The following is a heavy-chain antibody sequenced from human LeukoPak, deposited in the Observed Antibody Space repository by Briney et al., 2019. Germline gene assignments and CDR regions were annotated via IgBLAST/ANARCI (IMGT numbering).Heavy chain of an antibody. V-gene: IGHV3-7*01. CDR2: IKQDGSEK. CDR1: GFTFSGYW. CDR3: ASLDRGSYYSFDC. D-gene: IGHD1-26*01. J-gene: IGHJ4*02. Sequence: GGSLRLSCAASGFTFSGYWMSWVRQAPGKGLEWVANIKQDGSEKYYVDSVKGRFTISRDNAKNSLYLQMNSLRAEDTAVYYCASLDRGSYYSFDCWGQGTLVTVSS.